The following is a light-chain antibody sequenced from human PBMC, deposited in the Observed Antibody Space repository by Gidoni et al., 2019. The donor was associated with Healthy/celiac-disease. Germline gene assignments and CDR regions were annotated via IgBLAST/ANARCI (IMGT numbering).Light chain of an antibody. J-gene: IGKJ1*01. CDR1: QSASSSY. Sequence: IVLTQSPGTLSLSPGERATLSCRASQSASSSYLAWYQQKPGQAPRLLIYGASSRATGIPDRFSGSGSGTDFTLTISRLEPEDFAVYYCQQYGSSPTTFGQGTKVEIK. CDR3: QQYGSSPTT. CDR2: GAS. V-gene: IGKV3-20*01.